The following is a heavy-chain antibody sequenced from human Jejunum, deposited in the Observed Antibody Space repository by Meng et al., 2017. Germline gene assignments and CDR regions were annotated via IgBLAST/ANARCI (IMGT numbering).Heavy chain of an antibody. CDR2: TSYDGTNK. Sequence: QVQLVESGGGVVQPGTSLRLSCAASGFTFSPYAMHWVRQAPGKGLEWVAVTSYDGTNKYYADSVEGRFTISRDNSKSTLFLQMDSLRIEDTAVYYCARGDNSGWSYYFDAWGQGTLVTVFS. V-gene: IGHV3-30*04. J-gene: IGHJ4*02. CDR3: ARGDNSGWSYYFDA. D-gene: IGHD6-19*01. CDR1: GFTFSPYA.